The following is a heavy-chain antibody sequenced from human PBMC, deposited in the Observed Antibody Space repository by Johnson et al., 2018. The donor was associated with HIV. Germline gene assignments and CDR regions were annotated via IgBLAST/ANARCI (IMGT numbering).Heavy chain of an antibody. CDR3: ARVLRFLEYSLDAFDI. V-gene: IGHV3-9*01. CDR2: ISWNSVTI. CDR1: GFTFDDYA. J-gene: IGHJ3*02. D-gene: IGHD3-3*01. Sequence: VQLVESGGGLVQPGRSLRLSCAASGFTFDDYAMHWVRQVPGKGLEWVSGISWNSVTIGYVDSVRGRVTISRDNTKNSLYLQMNSLRAEDTALYYCARVLRFLEYSLDAFDIWGQGTMVTVSS.